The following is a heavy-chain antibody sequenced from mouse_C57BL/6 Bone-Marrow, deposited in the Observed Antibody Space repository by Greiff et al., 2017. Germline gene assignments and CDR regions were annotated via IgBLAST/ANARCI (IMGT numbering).Heavy chain of an antibody. CDR1: GFSFNTYA. J-gene: IGHJ3*01. Sequence: EVQGVESGGGLVQPKGSLKLSCAASGFSFNTYAMNWVRQAPGKGLEWVARIRSKSNNYATYYAESVKDRFTISRDDSESMLYLQMNNVKTEDTAMYYCERHRHYYGFAYWGQGTLVTVSA. V-gene: IGHV10-1*01. CDR2: IRSKSNNYAT. D-gene: IGHD1-2*01. CDR3: ERHRHYYGFAY.